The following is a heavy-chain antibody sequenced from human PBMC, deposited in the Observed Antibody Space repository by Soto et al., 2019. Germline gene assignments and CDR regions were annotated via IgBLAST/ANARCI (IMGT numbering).Heavy chain of an antibody. V-gene: IGHV1-18*01. J-gene: IGHJ4*02. CDR1: GYTFTSYG. CDR3: ARAGFGTGMYYDILTGYYRGYYFDY. D-gene: IGHD3-9*01. Sequence: ASVKVSCKASGYTFTSYGISWVRQAPGQGLEWMGWISAYNGNTNYAQKLQGRVTMTTDTSTSTAYMELRSLRSDDTAVYYCARAGFGTGMYYDILTGYYRGYYFDYWGQGTLVTVSS. CDR2: ISAYNGNT.